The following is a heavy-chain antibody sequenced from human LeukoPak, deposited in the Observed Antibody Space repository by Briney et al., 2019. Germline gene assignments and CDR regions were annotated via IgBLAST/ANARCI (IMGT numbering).Heavy chain of an antibody. CDR3: ARGELERRFGAFDY. CDR1: GGSTSSSNYY. J-gene: IGHJ4*02. CDR2: IYHSGST. V-gene: IGHV4-39*07. Sequence: SETLSLTCTVSGGSTSSSNYYWGWIRQPPGKGLEWIGEIYHSGSTNYNPSLKSRVTISVDKSKNQFSLKLSSVTAADTAVYYCARGELERRFGAFDYWGQGTLVTVSS. D-gene: IGHD1-1*01.